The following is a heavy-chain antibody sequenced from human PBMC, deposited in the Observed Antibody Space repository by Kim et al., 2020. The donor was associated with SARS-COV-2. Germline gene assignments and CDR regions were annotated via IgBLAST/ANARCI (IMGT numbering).Heavy chain of an antibody. CDR2: IYSGGST. J-gene: IGHJ6*02. CDR1: GFTVSSNY. D-gene: IGHD3-22*01. CDR3: ARDRLEYDSSGGLLGGYYGMDV. V-gene: IGHV3-66*01. Sequence: GGSLRLSCAASGFTVSSNYMSWVRQAPGKGLEWVSVIYSGGSTYYADSVKGRFTISRDNSKNTLYLQMNSLRAEDTAVYYCARDRLEYDSSGGLLGGYYGMDVWGQGTTVTVSS.